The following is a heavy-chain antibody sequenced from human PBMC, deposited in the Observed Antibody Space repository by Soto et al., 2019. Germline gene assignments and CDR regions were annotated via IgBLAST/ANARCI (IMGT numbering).Heavy chain of an antibody. CDR3: AKGRGSGWAWYFDN. CDR2: ISDTGAST. D-gene: IGHD6-19*01. CDR1: GFTFKESA. Sequence: EVRLLEAGGGVKQPGGSLRLSCAASGFTFKESAMNWVRQAPGQGQEWVASISDTGASTWYAESVRGRLSISRDNSKNTLYLQMNSLRGEDTAVYYCAKGRGSGWAWYFDNWGQGTLVTVSS. V-gene: IGHV3-23*01. J-gene: IGHJ4*02.